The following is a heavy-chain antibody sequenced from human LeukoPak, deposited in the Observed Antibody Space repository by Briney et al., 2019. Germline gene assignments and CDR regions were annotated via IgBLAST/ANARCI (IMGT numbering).Heavy chain of an antibody. J-gene: IGHJ4*02. D-gene: IGHD5-18*01. CDR3: ARDSSGYSYGYGDY. CDR1: GYTFTGYY. V-gene: IGHV1-2*02. Sequence: GASVNVSCKASGYTFTGYYMHWVRQAPGQGLEWMGWINPNSGGTNYAQKFQGRVTMTRDTSISTAYMELSRLRSDDTAVYYCARDSSGYSYGYGDYWGQGTLVTVSS. CDR2: INPNSGGT.